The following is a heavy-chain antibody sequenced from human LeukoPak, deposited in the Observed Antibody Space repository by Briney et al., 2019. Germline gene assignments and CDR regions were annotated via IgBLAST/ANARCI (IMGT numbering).Heavy chain of an antibody. CDR3: TRESDSTFYFDF. CDR1: GYTFIAYH. CDR2: IKSNVGTT. Sequence: VASVKVSCKTSGYTFIAYHIHWVRQAPGQGLEWMGMIKSNVGTTHNAQKFQGRLTVTSDTSTSTVYMELSSLTSEDTAVYYCTRESDSTFYFDFWGQGTLVTVSS. D-gene: IGHD2-2*01. J-gene: IGHJ4*02. V-gene: IGHV1-46*01.